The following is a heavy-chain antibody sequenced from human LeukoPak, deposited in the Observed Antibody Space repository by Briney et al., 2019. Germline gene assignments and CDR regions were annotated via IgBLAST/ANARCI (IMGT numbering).Heavy chain of an antibody. J-gene: IGHJ4*02. Sequence: ASVKVSRKVSGYTLTELSMHWVRQAPGKGLEWMGGFDPEDGETIYAQEFQGRVTMTEDTSTDTAYMELSSLRSEDTAVYYCARDGSPGYSSSWSWAYWGQGTLVTVSS. V-gene: IGHV1-24*01. CDR3: ARDGSPGYSSSWSWAY. CDR2: FDPEDGET. CDR1: GYTLTELS. D-gene: IGHD6-13*01.